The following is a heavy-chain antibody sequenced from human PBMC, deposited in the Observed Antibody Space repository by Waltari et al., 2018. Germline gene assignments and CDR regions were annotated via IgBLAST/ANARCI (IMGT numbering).Heavy chain of an antibody. D-gene: IGHD2-15*01. V-gene: IGHV3-74*01. CDR3: ARDFGGRNDY. CDR1: GFTVSRTW. J-gene: IGHJ4*02. CDR2: INENGRTI. Sequence: EVQVVESGGGLVQPGGSLRLSCAASGFTVSRTWMPWVRQAPGKGLEWVSRINENGRTINYAGSVRGRFTISRDNTKNMLYLQMSSLRAEDTAIYYCARDFGGRNDYWGQGTLVTVSS.